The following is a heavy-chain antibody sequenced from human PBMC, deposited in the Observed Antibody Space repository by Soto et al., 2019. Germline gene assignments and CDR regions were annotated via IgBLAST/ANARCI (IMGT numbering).Heavy chain of an antibody. Sequence: VGSLRLSGAASGFTFSSYGMHWVCQAPGKGLEWVAVIWYDGSNKYYADSVKGRFIISRDNSKNTLYLQMNSLRAEDTAVYYCARELGYCSSTSCYKGYYGMDVWGPGTTVTVSS. J-gene: IGHJ6*02. D-gene: IGHD2-2*02. V-gene: IGHV3-33*01. CDR3: ARELGYCSSTSCYKGYYGMDV. CDR2: IWYDGSNK. CDR1: GFTFSSYG.